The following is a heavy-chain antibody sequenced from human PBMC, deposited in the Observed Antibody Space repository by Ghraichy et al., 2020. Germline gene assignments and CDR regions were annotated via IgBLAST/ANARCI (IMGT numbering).Heavy chain of an antibody. CDR1: GDSISSPSSNW. CDR3: ARGPHGGYFDY. J-gene: IGHJ4*02. V-gene: IGHV4-4*02. CDR2: IYHTGST. Sequence: SETLSLTCAVSGDSISSPSSNWWSWVRQPPGKGLEWIGEIYHTGSTNYNPSLMSRVTISVDRSKNQFSLKLTSVTAADTAVYYWARGPHGGYFDYWGQGTLVTVSS. D-gene: IGHD2-15*01.